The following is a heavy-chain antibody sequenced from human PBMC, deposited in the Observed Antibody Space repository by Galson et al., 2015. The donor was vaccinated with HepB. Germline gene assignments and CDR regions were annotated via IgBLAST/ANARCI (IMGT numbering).Heavy chain of an antibody. CDR1: GFTVSSNY. J-gene: IGHJ3*01. V-gene: IGHV3-53*01. Sequence: SLRLSCAASGFTVSSNYMSWVRQAPGKGLECVSVIYSGGSSYYADSVKGRFTISRDKSKNTLYLQMNSLKAEDTAVYYCARRVDRGAVSPGAFDVWGQGTMVTVSS. CDR3: ARRVDRGAVSPGAFDV. D-gene: IGHD5/OR15-5a*01. CDR2: IYSGGSS.